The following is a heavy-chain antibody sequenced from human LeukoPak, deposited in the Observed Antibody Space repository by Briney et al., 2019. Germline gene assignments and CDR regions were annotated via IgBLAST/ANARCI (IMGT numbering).Heavy chain of an antibody. CDR3: ASYDFWSADSTHG. Sequence: KPSETLSLTCTVSGGSISSSSYYWGWIRQPPGKGLEWIGSIYYSGSTYCNPSLKSRVTISVDTSKNQFSLKLSSVTAADTAVYYCASYDFWSADSTHGWGQGTLVTVSS. J-gene: IGHJ4*02. CDR1: GGSISSSSYY. V-gene: IGHV4-39*07. D-gene: IGHD3-3*01. CDR2: IYYSGST.